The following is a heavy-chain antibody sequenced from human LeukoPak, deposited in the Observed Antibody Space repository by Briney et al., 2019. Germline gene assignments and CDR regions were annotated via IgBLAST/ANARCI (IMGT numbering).Heavy chain of an antibody. V-gene: IGHV3-48*03. CDR2: ITSSGSTI. CDR3: ASEFIVGATFDY. Sequence: GGSLRLSCAASGFTFRSYGMNWVRQAPGKGLEWVSYITSSGSTIYYADSVKGRFTISRDNAKTSLYLQMNSLRAENTAVYYCASEFIVGATFDYWGQGTLVTVSS. CDR1: GFTFRSYG. J-gene: IGHJ4*02. D-gene: IGHD1-26*01.